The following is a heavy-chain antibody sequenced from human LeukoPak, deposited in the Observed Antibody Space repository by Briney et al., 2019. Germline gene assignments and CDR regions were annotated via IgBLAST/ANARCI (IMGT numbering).Heavy chain of an antibody. CDR3: ARLSGWYEFDY. D-gene: IGHD6-19*01. J-gene: IGHJ4*02. Sequence: GSLRLSCAASGFSFGSFWMTWVRQAPGKGLEWIGEINHSGSTNYNPSLKSRVTISVDTSKNQFSLKLSSVTAADTAVYYCARLSGWYEFDYWGQGTLVTVSS. V-gene: IGHV4-34*01. CDR1: GFSFGSFW. CDR2: INHSGST.